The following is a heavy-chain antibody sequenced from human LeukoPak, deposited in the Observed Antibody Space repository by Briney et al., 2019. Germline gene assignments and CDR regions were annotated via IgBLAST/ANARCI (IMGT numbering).Heavy chain of an antibody. CDR3: ARDSSSGYYGGLYYYYGMDV. CDR1: GYTFTSYG. CDR2: IIPIFGTA. Sequence: SVKVSCKASGYTFTSYGISWVRQAPGQGLEWMGGIIPIFGTANYAQKFQGRVTITADESTSTAYMELSSLRSEDTAVYYCARDSSSGYYGGLYYYYGMDVWGQGTTVTVSS. J-gene: IGHJ6*02. V-gene: IGHV1-69*13. D-gene: IGHD3-22*01.